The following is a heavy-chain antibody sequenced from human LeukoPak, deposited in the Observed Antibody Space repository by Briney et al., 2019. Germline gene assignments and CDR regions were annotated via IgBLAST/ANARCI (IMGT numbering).Heavy chain of an antibody. CDR2: IYYSGST. J-gene: IGHJ4*02. D-gene: IGHD3-9*01. CDR3: ARLRPLYDILTGYSEGFDY. V-gene: IGHV4-59*08. CDR1: GGSISSYY. Sequence: SETLSLTCTVSGGSISSYYWSWIRQPPGKGLEWIGYIYYSGSTNYNPSLKSRVTISVDTSKNQFSLKLSSVTAADTAVYYCARLRPLYDILTGYSEGFDYWGQGTLVTVSS.